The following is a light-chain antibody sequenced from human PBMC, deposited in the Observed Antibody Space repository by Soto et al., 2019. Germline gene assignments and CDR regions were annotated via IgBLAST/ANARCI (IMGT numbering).Light chain of an antibody. CDR2: EVR. V-gene: IGLV2-14*01. J-gene: IGLJ3*02. CDR1: SSDVGACNY. CDR3: SAYTARSTLV. Sequence: QSALTQPPSASGSPGQSVTISCTGTSSDVGACNYVSWFQQHPGKAPKLMIYEVRNRPSGISSRFSGSRSRNTASLTISGLQSEDEGDYYCSAYTARSTLVFGGGTKLTVL.